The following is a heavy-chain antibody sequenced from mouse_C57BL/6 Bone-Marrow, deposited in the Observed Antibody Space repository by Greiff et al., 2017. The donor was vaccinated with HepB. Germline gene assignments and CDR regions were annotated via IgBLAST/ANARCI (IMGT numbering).Heavy chain of an antibody. CDR3: VRGYGSSGGVFDY. CDR1: GFSFNTYA. Sequence: EVQLVESGGGLVQPKGSLKLSCAASGFSFNTYAMNWVRQAPGKGLEWVARIRSKSNNYATYYADSVKDRFTISRDDSESMLYLQMNNLKTEDTAMYYCVRGYGSSGGVFDYWGQGTTLTVSS. CDR2: IRSKSNNYAT. D-gene: IGHD1-1*01. V-gene: IGHV10-1*01. J-gene: IGHJ2*01.